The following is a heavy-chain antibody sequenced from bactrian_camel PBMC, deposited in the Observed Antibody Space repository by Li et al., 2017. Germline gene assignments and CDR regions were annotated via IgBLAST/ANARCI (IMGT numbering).Heavy chain of an antibody. V-gene: IGHV3S1*01. CDR2: SSSVIGTE. J-gene: IGHJ4*01. CDR1: GYIASRYC. Sequence: HVQLVESGGGSVQAGGSLRLSCAVSGYIASRYCMGWFRQAPGKGLEWVSSSSSVIGTEAYADSVKGRFAISRENAKDTLFLQLNSLKTEDTATYYCATKVVAGTDYWGQGTQVTVS. CDR3: ATKVVAGTDY. D-gene: IGHD6*01.